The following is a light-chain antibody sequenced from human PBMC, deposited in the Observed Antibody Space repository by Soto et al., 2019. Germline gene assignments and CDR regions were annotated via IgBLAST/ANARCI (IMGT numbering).Light chain of an antibody. J-gene: IGKJ1*01. CDR3: QHRYSTRT. V-gene: IGKV1-39*01. Sequence: DIPMTQSPSSLSASIGDRVTISCRASQDIGAYVNWYQHKQGKAPRVLMYAASNLKSGVPPRFSGSGVGRDFTLTISDRQPEDVATYYCQHRYSTRTFGQGTKGERK. CDR2: AAS. CDR1: QDIGAY.